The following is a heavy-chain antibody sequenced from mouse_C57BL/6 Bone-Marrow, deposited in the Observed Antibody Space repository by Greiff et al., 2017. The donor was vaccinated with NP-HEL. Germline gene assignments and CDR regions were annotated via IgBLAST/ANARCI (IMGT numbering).Heavy chain of an antibody. J-gene: IGHJ3*01. CDR1: GFTFSDYG. D-gene: IGHD4-1*01. Sequence: EVKLVESGGGLVKPGGSLKLSCAASGFTFSDYGMHWVRQAPEKGLEWVAYISSGSSTIYYADTVKGRFTISRYNAKNTLFLQMTSLRSEDTAMYYCARPNWAWFAYWGQGTLVTVSA. V-gene: IGHV5-17*01. CDR3: ARPNWAWFAY. CDR2: ISSGSSTI.